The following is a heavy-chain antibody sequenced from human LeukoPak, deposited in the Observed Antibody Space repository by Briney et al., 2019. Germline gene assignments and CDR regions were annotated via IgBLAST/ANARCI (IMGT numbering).Heavy chain of an antibody. Sequence: PGGSLRLSCVASGFTFRSYAMNWVRQAPGKGLEWVGRIKSKTDGGTTDYAAPVKGRFTISRDDSKNTLYLQMNSLKTEDTAVYYCTTGPLYDSSGYPFDYWGQGTLVTVSS. J-gene: IGHJ4*02. D-gene: IGHD3-22*01. V-gene: IGHV3-15*01. CDR2: IKSKTDGGTT. CDR3: TTGPLYDSSGYPFDY. CDR1: GFTFRSYA.